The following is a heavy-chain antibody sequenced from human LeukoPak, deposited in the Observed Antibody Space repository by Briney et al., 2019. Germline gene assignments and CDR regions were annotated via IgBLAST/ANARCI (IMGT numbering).Heavy chain of an antibody. D-gene: IGHD2-21*02. CDR1: GYSLTSGYY. Sequence: SETLSLTCTVAGYSLTSGYYWGWIRQPPGKGLEWIGSIYQIGSTSYNPSLKSRVSMSVDTTKNQFCLKLNSVAAADTAVYYCARGWGPAYCGGDCHRHFDYWGQGTLVTVSS. J-gene: IGHJ4*02. V-gene: IGHV4-38-2*02. CDR3: ARGWGPAYCGGDCHRHFDY. CDR2: IYQIGST.